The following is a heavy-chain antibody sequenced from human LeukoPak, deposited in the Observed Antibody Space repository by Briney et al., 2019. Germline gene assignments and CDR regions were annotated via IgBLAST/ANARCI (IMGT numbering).Heavy chain of an antibody. CDR2: IFSGGST. Sequence: PGGSLRLSWAASGFTVSSNYLSWVRQAPGKGLEWVSVIFSGGSTYYADSLKGRFTISRDSSKNTVYLQMNSLRAEDTAVYYCAGTPRGVNYFDYWGQGTLVTVSS. V-gene: IGHV3-53*01. J-gene: IGHJ4*02. CDR3: AGTPRGVNYFDY. D-gene: IGHD3-3*01. CDR1: GFTVSSNY.